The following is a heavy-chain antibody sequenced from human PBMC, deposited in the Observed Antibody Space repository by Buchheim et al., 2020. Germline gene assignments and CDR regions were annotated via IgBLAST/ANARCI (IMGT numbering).Heavy chain of an antibody. Sequence: QVHLVESGGGVVQPGGSLRLSCAASGFTFSASGLYWVRQAPGKGLEWVAVISYDGREKYYADSVKGRFTVSRDDPKNKVFLQMNSLRGEDTAVYYCAKANYRYMDYFYGMDVWGQGTT. J-gene: IGHJ6*02. CDR3: AKANYRYMDYFYGMDV. CDR2: ISYDGREK. CDR1: GFTFSASG. D-gene: IGHD3-10*01. V-gene: IGHV3-30*18.